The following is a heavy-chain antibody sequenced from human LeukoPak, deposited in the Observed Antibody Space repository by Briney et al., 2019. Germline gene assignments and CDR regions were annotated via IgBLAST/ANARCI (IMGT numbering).Heavy chain of an antibody. D-gene: IGHD6-19*01. J-gene: IGHJ4*02. V-gene: IGHV3-23*01. CDR2: IGGSGGPT. Sequence: PGGSLRLSCASSGFTFSSYAMSWVRQRPGRRLQWVSAIGGSGGPTYYTDSVKGRFTISRDNSRNTLYLHMTSLRAEDTALHYCAKDMDGGWFFDSWGQGTLVTVSS. CDR1: GFTFSSYA. CDR3: AKDMDGGWFFDS.